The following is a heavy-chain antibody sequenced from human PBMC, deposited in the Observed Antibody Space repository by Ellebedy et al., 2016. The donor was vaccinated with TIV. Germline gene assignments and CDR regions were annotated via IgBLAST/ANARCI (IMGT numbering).Heavy chain of an antibody. D-gene: IGHD4-17*01. V-gene: IGHV3-33*01. CDR2: ISYDGSNK. CDR1: GFTFSSYG. J-gene: IGHJ5*02. Sequence: GESLKISCAASGFTFSSYGMHWVRQAPGKGLEWVAVISYDGSNKYYADSVKCRFTISRDNSKNTLYLQMNSLIVEDTAVYYCARGDYGDSNWFDPWGQGTLVTVSS. CDR3: ARGDYGDSNWFDP.